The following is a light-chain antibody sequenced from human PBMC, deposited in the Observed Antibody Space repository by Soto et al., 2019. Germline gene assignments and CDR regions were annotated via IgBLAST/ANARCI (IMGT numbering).Light chain of an antibody. CDR3: AASDDSLSGWV. CDR2: RNN. V-gene: IGLV1-47*01. J-gene: IGLJ3*02. Sequence: QSVLTQPPSASGTPGQRVTISCSGRSSNIGSNYVYWYQQLPGTAPKLLIYRNNQRPSGVPARFSGSKSGTSASLAISGLRSEDEADYYCAASDDSLSGWVFGGGTKLTVL. CDR1: SSNIGSNY.